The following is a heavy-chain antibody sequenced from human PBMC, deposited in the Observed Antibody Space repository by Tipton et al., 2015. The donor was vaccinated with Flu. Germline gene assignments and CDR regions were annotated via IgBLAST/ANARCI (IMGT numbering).Heavy chain of an antibody. CDR2: ISSNGDNT. D-gene: IGHD2/OR15-2a*01. CDR3: ARGIKSGLVDV. CDR1: GFIFSDYA. J-gene: IGHJ6*02. V-gene: IGHV3-64*02. Sequence: SLRLSCAASGFIFSDYALHWVRQAPGRGLEYVSAISSNGDNTYYADSVKGRFTISRDNSKNTLYVQMGSLRADDMDVYYCARGIKSGLVDVWCQGTTGTVSS.